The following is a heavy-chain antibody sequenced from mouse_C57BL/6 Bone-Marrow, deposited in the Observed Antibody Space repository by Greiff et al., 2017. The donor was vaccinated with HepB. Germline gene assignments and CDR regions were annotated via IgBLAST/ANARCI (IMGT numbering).Heavy chain of an antibody. J-gene: IGHJ4*01. CDR3: ARWNGDYYAMDY. Sequence: QVQLKQPGAELVMPGASVKLSCKASGYTFTSYWMHWVKQRPGQGLEWIGEIDPSDSYTNYNQKFKGKSTLTVDKSSSTAYMQLSSLTSEDSAVYYCARWNGDYYAMDYWGQGTSVTVSS. V-gene: IGHV1-69*01. CDR2: IDPSDSYT. CDR1: GYTFTSYW.